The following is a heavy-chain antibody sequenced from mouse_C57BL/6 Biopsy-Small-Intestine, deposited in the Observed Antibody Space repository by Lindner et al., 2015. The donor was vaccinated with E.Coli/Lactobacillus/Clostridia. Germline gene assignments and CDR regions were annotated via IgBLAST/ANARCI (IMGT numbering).Heavy chain of an antibody. D-gene: IGHD2-5*01. Sequence: VQLQESGGGLVQPKGSLKLSCAASGFSFNTYAMNWVRQAPGKGLEWVARIRSKSNNYATYYADSVKDRFTIPRDDSESMLYLQMNNLKTEDTAMYYCVRRGSSNYVGYAMDYWGQGTSVTVSS. CDR3: VRRGSSNYVGYAMDY. J-gene: IGHJ4*01. V-gene: IGHV10-1*01. CDR1: GFSFNTYA. CDR2: IRSKSNNYAT.